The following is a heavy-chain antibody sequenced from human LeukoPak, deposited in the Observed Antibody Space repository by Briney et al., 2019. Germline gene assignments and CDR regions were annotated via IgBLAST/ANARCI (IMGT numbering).Heavy chain of an antibody. Sequence: SQTLSLTCAISGDSVSGNSAAWNWIRQSRSRGLEWLGRTYYRSKWYNDYAVSVKSRITINPDTSKNQFSLQLNSVTPEDTAVYYCARGRNWGESGFDYWGQGTLVTVSS. CDR1: GDSVSGNSAA. V-gene: IGHV6-1*01. CDR2: TYYRSKWYN. CDR3: ARGRNWGESGFDY. D-gene: IGHD7-27*01. J-gene: IGHJ4*02.